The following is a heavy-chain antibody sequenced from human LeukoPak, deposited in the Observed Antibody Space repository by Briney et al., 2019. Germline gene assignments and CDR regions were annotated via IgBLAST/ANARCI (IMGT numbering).Heavy chain of an antibody. CDR3: ATAPSQYYYDSSGYYFFS. CDR2: IIPILGIA. D-gene: IGHD3-22*01. V-gene: IGHV1-69*04. CDR1: GGTFSSYA. Sequence: SVKVSCKASGGTFSSYAISWVRQAPGQGLEWMGRIIPILGIANYAQKFQGRVTMTEDTSTDTAYMELSSLRSEDTAVYYCATAPSQYYYDSSGYYFFSWGQGTLVTVSS. J-gene: IGHJ4*02.